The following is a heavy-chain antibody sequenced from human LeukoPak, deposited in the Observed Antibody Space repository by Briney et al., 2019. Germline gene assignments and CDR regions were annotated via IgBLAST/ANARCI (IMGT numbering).Heavy chain of an antibody. J-gene: IGHJ4*02. V-gene: IGHV3-23*01. D-gene: IGHD3-9*01. Sequence: GGSLRPSCAAAGFTFSSYDMSWVRQAPGKGLEWVSSISGSGGSTNYADSVKGRFTISRDNSKNTLYLQMNSLRAEDTAVYYCAKGDPPTYYDILTGQDYWGQGTLVTVSS. CDR2: ISGSGGST. CDR1: GFTFSSYD. CDR3: AKGDPPTYYDILTGQDY.